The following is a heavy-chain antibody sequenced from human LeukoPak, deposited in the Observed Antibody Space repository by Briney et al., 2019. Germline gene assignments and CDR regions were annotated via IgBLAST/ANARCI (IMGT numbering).Heavy chain of an antibody. V-gene: IGHV3-7*01. CDR2: IKQDGSEK. CDR3: ARDLYSSSWYEDY. Sequence: GGSLRLSCAASGFTFSSYWMSWVRQAPGKGLEWVANIKQDGSEKYYVDSVEGRFTISRDNAKNSLYLQMNSLRAEDTAVYYCARDLYSSSWYEDYWGQGTLVTVSS. D-gene: IGHD6-13*01. J-gene: IGHJ4*02. CDR1: GFTFSSYW.